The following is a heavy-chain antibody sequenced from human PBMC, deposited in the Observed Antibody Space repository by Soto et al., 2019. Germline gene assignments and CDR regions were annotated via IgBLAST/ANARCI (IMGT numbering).Heavy chain of an antibody. V-gene: IGHV3-30*18. CDR2: ISYDGSNK. D-gene: IGHD5-18*01. CDR1: GFTVSSNY. Sequence: GGSLRLSCEASGFTVSSNYMSWVRQAPGKGLEWVAVISYDGSNKYYADSVKGRFTISRDNSKNTLYLQMNSLRAEDTAVYYCAKGSTAMTYFDYWGQGTLVTVSS. CDR3: AKGSTAMTYFDY. J-gene: IGHJ4*02.